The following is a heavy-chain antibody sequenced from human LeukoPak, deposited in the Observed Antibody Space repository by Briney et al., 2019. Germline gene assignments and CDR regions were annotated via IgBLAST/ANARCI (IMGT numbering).Heavy chain of an antibody. CDR3: AKDKASGSRGWYYRTPY. V-gene: IGHV3-9*01. J-gene: IGHJ4*02. CDR2: ISWSSGSI. D-gene: IGHD6-19*01. CDR1: GFTFDDYA. Sequence: GGSLRLSCAASGFTFDDYAMHWVRQAPGRGLEWVSGISWSSGSIGYADSVKGRFTISRDNAKNSLYLQMNSLRAEDTALYYCAKDKASGSRGWYYRTPYWGQGTLVTVSS.